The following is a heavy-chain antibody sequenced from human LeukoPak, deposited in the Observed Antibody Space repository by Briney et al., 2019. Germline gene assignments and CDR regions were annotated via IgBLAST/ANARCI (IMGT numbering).Heavy chain of an antibody. CDR1: GGSISSSSYY. V-gene: IGHV4-39*07. J-gene: IGHJ4*02. CDR2: IYYSGST. Sequence: PSETLSLTCSVSGGSISSSSYYWGWIRQPPGKGLEWIGSIYYSGSTNYNPSLKSRVTISVDTSKNQFSLKLSSVTAADTAVYYCARGVVEMATIPFDYWGQGTLVTVSS. CDR3: ARGVVEMATIPFDY. D-gene: IGHD5-24*01.